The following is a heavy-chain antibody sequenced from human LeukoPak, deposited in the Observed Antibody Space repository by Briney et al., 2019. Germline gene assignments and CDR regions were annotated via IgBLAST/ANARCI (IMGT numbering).Heavy chain of an antibody. CDR2: IKRDGSEK. Sequence: GGSLRLSCAASGFTFSNYWMSWVRQAPGKGLEWVAYIKRDGSEKYYVDSVKGRFTISRDNAKNSLDLQMNSLRDEDTAVYYCTSLEDYWGRGTLVTVSS. D-gene: IGHD1-1*01. V-gene: IGHV3-7*01. CDR3: TSLEDY. CDR1: GFTFSNYW. J-gene: IGHJ4*02.